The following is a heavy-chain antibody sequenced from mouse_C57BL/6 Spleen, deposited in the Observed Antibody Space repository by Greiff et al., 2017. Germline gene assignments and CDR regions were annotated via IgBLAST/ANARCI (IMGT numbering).Heavy chain of an antibody. CDR3: ARGGQLSAMDY. D-gene: IGHD3-2*02. J-gene: IGHJ4*01. CDR2: ISYDGSN. CDR1: GYFITSGYY. V-gene: IGHV3-6*01. Sequence: ESGPGLVKPSQSLSLTCSVTGYFITSGYYWNWIRQFPGNKLEWMGYISYDGSNKYNPSLKNRISITRYTSKNQFFLKLNSVTTEDTATYYCARGGQLSAMDYWGQGTSVTVSS.